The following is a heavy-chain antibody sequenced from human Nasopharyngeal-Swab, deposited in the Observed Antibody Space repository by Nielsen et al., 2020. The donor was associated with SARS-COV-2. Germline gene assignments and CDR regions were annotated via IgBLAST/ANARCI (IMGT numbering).Heavy chain of an antibody. V-gene: IGHV5-51*01. D-gene: IGHD5-24*01. Sequence: GESLKISCTGFGYSFANHWIGWVRQKPGKGLEWMGMVYPGNSEVAYSPSFQGQVTISADKSINTAYLQWRSLRASDTAMYFCARRAARDGYNYEVDPWGQGTLVIVSS. CDR3: ARRAARDGYNYEVDP. CDR1: GYSFANHW. CDR2: VYPGNSEV. J-gene: IGHJ5*02.